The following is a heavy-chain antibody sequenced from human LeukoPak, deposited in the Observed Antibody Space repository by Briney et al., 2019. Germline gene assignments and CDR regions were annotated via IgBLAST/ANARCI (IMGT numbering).Heavy chain of an antibody. J-gene: IGHJ1*01. D-gene: IGHD3-10*01. CDR3: ARAPNLYGSGSYLGYFQH. CDR1: GYTFTGYY. V-gene: IGHV1-69*05. Sequence: SVKVSCKASGYTFTGYYMHWVRQAPGQGLEWMGGIIPIFGTANYAQKFQGRVTITTDESTSTAYMELSSLRSEDTAVYYCARAPNLYGSGSYLGYFQHWGQGTLVTVSS. CDR2: IIPIFGTA.